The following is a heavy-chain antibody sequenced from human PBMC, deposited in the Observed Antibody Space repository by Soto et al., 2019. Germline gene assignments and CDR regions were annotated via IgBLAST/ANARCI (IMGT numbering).Heavy chain of an antibody. Sequence: SETLSLTCTVSGGSISSSSYYWGWIRQPPGKGLEWIGSIYYSGSTYYNPSLKSRVTISVDTSKNQFSLKLSSVTAADTAVYYCARANKGSYYTGGYFDYWGQGTLVTVSS. J-gene: IGHJ4*02. D-gene: IGHD3-10*01. CDR2: IYYSGST. CDR3: ARANKGSYYTGGYFDY. V-gene: IGHV4-39*07. CDR1: GGSISSSSYY.